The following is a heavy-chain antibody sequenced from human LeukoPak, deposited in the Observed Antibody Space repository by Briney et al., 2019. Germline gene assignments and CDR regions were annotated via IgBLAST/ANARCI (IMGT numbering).Heavy chain of an antibody. J-gene: IGHJ5*02. Sequence: GGSLRLSCAASGFTFSSYGMHWVRQAPGKGLEGGAFIRYDGSNKYYADSVKGRFTISRDNSKNTLYLQMNGLRAEDTAVYYCAKEAILNYYDSSGYYAWGQGTLVTVSS. CDR2: IRYDGSNK. CDR3: AKEAILNYYDSSGYYA. CDR1: GFTFSSYG. D-gene: IGHD3-22*01. V-gene: IGHV3-30*02.